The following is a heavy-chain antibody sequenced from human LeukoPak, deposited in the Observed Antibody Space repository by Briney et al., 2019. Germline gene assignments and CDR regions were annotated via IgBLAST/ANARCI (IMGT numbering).Heavy chain of an antibody. CDR3: ATEKDLLLDS. D-gene: IGHD1-26*01. CDR1: GYSLSELS. Sequence: ASVKVSCKVSGYSLSELSTHWVRQAPGPGLEWMGVCDPGDDGTIYAQKFQGRDTTTEDTSTNTAYLELNSLTSEDTAVYFCATEKDLLLDSWGQGTPVTVSS. V-gene: IGHV1-24*01. J-gene: IGHJ5*01. CDR2: CDPGDDGT.